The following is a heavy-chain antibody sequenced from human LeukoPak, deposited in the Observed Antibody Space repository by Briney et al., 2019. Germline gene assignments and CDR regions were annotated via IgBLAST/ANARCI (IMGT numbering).Heavy chain of an antibody. CDR1: GYTFTGYY. Sequence: EASVKVSCKASGYTFTGYYMHWVRQAPGQGLEWMGWINPNSGGTNYAQKFQGRITMTRDTSISTAYMELSRLRSDDTAVYYCARDLDGSGSSGPRQDDYWGQGTLVTVSS. V-gene: IGHV1-2*02. J-gene: IGHJ4*02. D-gene: IGHD3-10*01. CDR3: ARDLDGSGSSGPRQDDY. CDR2: INPNSGGT.